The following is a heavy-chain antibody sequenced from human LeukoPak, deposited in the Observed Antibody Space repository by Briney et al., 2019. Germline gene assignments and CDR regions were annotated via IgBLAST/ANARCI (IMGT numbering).Heavy chain of an antibody. J-gene: IGHJ4*02. D-gene: IGHD3-16*01. CDR2: ISAYGNT. Sequence: ASVKVSCKTSGYTXTIYGISWVRQAPGQGLEWMGLISAYGNTNYAQNLQGRVTMTTDTSTSTAYMELRSLRSDDTAVYYCARGMIGYYFDYWGQGTLVTVSS. V-gene: IGHV1-18*01. CDR3: ARGMIGYYFDY. CDR1: GYTXTIYG.